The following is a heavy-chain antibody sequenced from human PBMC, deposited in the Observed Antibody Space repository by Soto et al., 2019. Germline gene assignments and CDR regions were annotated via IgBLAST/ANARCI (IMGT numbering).Heavy chain of an antibody. CDR1: GGTFSSYT. CDR2: IIPILGIA. J-gene: IGHJ6*03. Sequence: QVQLVQSGAEVQKPGSSVKVSCKASGGTFSSYTISWVRQAPGQGLEWMGRIIPILGIANYAQKFQGRVTITADKSTSTAYMELSSLRSEDTAVYYCARDARNRQSVRVYYYMDVWGKGTTVTVSS. V-gene: IGHV1-69*08. CDR3: ARDARNRQSVRVYYYMDV. D-gene: IGHD6-19*01.